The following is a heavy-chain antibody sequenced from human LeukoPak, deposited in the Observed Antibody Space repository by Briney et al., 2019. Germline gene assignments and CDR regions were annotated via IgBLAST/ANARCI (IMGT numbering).Heavy chain of an antibody. V-gene: IGHV3-74*01. CDR2: INSDGSST. CDR1: GFTFSSYW. CDR3: AREGVWRQQLVDYYYGMDV. D-gene: IGHD6-13*01. J-gene: IGHJ6*02. Sequence: GGSLRLSCAASGFTFSSYWTHWVRQAPGKGLVWVSRINSDGSSTSYADSVKGRFTISRDNAKNTLYLQMNSLSAEDTAVYYCAREGVWRQQLVDYYYGMDVWGQGTTVTVSS.